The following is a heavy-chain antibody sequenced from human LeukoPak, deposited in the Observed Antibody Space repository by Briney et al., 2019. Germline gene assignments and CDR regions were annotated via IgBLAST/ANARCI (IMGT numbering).Heavy chain of an antibody. V-gene: IGHV3-74*01. Sequence: PGGSLRLSCTTSEFTFSNYWMHWVRQVPGKGLVWVSRIDTDGTTTDYADSVKGRFTISRDNAKNSLYLQMNSLRAEDTAVYYCASLWLPDYYFDYWGQGTLVTVSS. J-gene: IGHJ4*02. CDR3: ASLWLPDYYFDY. D-gene: IGHD5-24*01. CDR2: IDTDGTTT. CDR1: EFTFSNYW.